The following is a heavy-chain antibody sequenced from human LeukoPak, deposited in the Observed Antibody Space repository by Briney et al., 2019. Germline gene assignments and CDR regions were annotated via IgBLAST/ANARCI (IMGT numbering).Heavy chain of an antibody. CDR1: GFTFSSYA. CDR3: ARAHTAMATDAFDI. CDR2: ISYDGSNK. V-gene: IGHV3-30-3*01. Sequence: GGSLRLSCAASGFTFSSYAMHWVRQAPGKGLEWVAVISYDGSNKYYADSVKGRFTISRDNSKNTLYLQMNSLRAEDTAVYYCARAHTAMATDAFDIWGQGTMVTVSS. J-gene: IGHJ3*02. D-gene: IGHD5-18*01.